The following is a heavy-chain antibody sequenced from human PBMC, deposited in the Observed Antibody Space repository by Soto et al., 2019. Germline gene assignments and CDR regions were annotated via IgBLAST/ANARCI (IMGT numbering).Heavy chain of an antibody. J-gene: IGHJ3*02. CDR2: IYYSGST. D-gene: IGHD5-18*01. V-gene: IGHV4-39*01. Sequence: SETLSLTCTVSGGSISSSSYYWGWIRQPPGKGLEWIGSIYYSGSTYYNPSLKSRVTISVDTSKNQFSLKLSSVTAADTAVYYCARTGYSYGDEAFDIWGQGAMVT. CDR3: ARTGYSYGDEAFDI. CDR1: GGSISSSSYY.